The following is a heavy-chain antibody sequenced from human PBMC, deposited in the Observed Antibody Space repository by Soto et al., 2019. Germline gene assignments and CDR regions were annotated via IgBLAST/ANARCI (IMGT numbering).Heavy chain of an antibody. Sequence: SGGSLRLSCAASGFTVSTNYMSWVRQAPGKGLEWVSVIYSGVSTNYADSVKGRFTISRDNSKNTLYLQMNSLRAEDTAVYYCARVGDSSGWYLDYWGQGTLVTVSS. V-gene: IGHV3-53*01. CDR2: IYSGVST. CDR3: ARVGDSSGWYLDY. CDR1: GFTVSTNY. J-gene: IGHJ4*02. D-gene: IGHD6-13*01.